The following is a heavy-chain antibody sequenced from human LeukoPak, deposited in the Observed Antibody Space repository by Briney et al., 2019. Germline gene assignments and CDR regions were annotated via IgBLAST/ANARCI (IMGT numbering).Heavy chain of an antibody. CDR3: ARGVARSSKFHFSYYFDY. D-gene: IGHD6-6*01. CDR1: GFTFSSYE. V-gene: IGHV3-48*03. J-gene: IGHJ4*02. CDR2: IGSSGSTI. Sequence: GGSLRLSCAASGFTFSSYEMNWVRQAPGKGLEWVSYIGSSGSTIYYADSVKGRFTISRDNAKNSLYLQMNSLRAEDTAVYYCARGVARSSKFHFSYYFDYWGQGTLVTVSS.